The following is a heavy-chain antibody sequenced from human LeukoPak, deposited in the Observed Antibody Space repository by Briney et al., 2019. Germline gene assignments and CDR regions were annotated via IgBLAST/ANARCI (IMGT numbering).Heavy chain of an antibody. V-gene: IGHV3-11*05. CDR3: ARDAGYSSSWYRGKFDP. CDR2: ISSSSSYT. J-gene: IGHJ5*02. CDR1: GFTFSYYY. D-gene: IGHD6-13*01. Sequence: GGSLRLSCAASGFTFSYYYMSWIRQAPGKGLEWVSYISSSSSYTNYVDSVKGRFTISRDNAKNSLYLQMNSLRAEDTAVYYCARDAGYSSSWYRGKFDPWGQGTLVTVSS.